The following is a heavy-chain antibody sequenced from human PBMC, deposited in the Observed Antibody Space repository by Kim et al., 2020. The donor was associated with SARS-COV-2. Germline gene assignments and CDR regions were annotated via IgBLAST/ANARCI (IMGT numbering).Heavy chain of an antibody. CDR1: GFTFSRHG. D-gene: IGHD1-7*01. V-gene: IGHV3-30*18. Sequence: GGSLRLSCVASGFTFSRHGMHWLRQVPGKGLEWVAVMSYDGGSISYADSVKGRFTISRDNAKNTLYLQMNSLRAEDTAVYYCAKVSVPNWHSCYFDYWGQGTLVTVSS. CDR2: MSYDGGSI. J-gene: IGHJ4*02. CDR3: AKVSVPNWHSCYFDY.